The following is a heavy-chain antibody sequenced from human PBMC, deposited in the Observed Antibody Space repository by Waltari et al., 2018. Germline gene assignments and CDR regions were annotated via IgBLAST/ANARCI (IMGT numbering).Heavy chain of an antibody. V-gene: IGHV4-38-2*01. CDR2: IYHSGST. Sequence: VQLVESGGGLVPPGGSLRHSCAASGFTFSSYWMSWFRQVPGKGLEWIGNIYHSGSTYYNPSLKSRVTISVDTSKNQFSLKLSSVTAADTAVYYCARHVYTTLDYWGQGTLVTVSS. J-gene: IGHJ4*02. D-gene: IGHD3-16*01. CDR1: GFTFSSYW. CDR3: ARHVYTTLDY.